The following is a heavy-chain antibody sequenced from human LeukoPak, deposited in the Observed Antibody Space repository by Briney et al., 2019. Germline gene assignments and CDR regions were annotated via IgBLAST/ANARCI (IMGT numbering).Heavy chain of an antibody. CDR2: ISSSSSTI. CDR3: ARSPSLLNYDFWSGYYLDAFDI. CDR1: GFTFSSYS. V-gene: IGHV3-48*04. J-gene: IGHJ3*02. D-gene: IGHD3-3*01. Sequence: GGSLRLSCAASGFTFSSYSMNWVRQAPGKGLEWVSYISSSSSTIYYADSVKGRFTISRDNAKNSLYLQMNSLRAEDTAVYYCARSPSLLNYDFWSGYYLDAFDIWGQGTMVTVSS.